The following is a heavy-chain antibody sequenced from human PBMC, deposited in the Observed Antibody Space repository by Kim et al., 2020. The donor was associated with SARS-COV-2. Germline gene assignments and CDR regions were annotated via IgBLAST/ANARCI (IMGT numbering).Heavy chain of an antibody. V-gene: IGHV4-59*13. Sequence: SETLSLTCTVSGGAISGYYWSWIRQPPGGGLEYIGFIHYTGNTTYNPSLKSRVTISVDTSKNQFSLKLTYVTTADTAVFYCARYGKGGYYFDYWGQGTL. D-gene: IGHD1-26*01. CDR1: GGAISGYY. J-gene: IGHJ4*02. CDR2: IHYTGNT. CDR3: ARYGKGGYYFDY.